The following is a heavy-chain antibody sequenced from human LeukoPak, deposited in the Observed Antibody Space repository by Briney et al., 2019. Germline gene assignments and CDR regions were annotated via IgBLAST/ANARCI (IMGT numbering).Heavy chain of an antibody. J-gene: IGHJ4*02. V-gene: IGHV3-7*01. CDR3: ARDQRVVPAAQVVEYYFDY. CDR2: IKQDGSEK. Sequence: PGGSLRLSCAASGFTFSSYWMSWVRQAPGKGLEWVANIKQDGSEKYYVDSVKGRFTISRDNAKNSLYLQMNSLRAEDTAVYYCARDQRVVPAAQVVEYYFDYWGQGTLVTVSS. CDR1: GFTFSSYW. D-gene: IGHD2-2*01.